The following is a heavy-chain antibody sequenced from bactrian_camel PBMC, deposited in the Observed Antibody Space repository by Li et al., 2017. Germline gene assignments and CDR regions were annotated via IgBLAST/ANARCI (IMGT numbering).Heavy chain of an antibody. CDR1: GFTFGGYY. J-gene: IGHJ4*01. CDR2: ISTGGDGQ. D-gene: IGHD3*01. V-gene: IGHV3S28*01. Sequence: QLVESGGGLVQPGGSLRLSCAASGFTFGGYYMSWVRQAPGKGLEWVSLISTGGDGQYYVDSVKGRFTISRDNTRNTLYLQMNSLKSEDTAVYYCAADIPEKSTMGWGQGTQVTVS. CDR3: AADIPEKSTMG.